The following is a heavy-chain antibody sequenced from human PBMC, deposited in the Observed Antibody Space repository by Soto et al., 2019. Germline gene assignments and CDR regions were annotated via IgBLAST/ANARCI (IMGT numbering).Heavy chain of an antibody. CDR3: ARDFQSGYDIYYGMDV. J-gene: IGHJ6*02. V-gene: IGHV4-4*02. Sequence: NPSETLSLTCAVSGGSISSSNWGSWVRQPPGKGLEWIGEIYHSGSTNYNPSLKSRVTISVDKSKNQFSLKLSSVTAADTAVYYCARDFQSGYDIYYGMDVWGQGTTVTVSS. CDR1: GGSISSSNW. D-gene: IGHD5-12*01. CDR2: IYHSGST.